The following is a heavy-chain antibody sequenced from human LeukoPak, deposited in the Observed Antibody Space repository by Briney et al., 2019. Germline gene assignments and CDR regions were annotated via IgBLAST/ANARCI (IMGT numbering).Heavy chain of an antibody. V-gene: IGHV4-61*09. CDR2: IYTSGST. Sequence: SQTLSLTCTVSGGSISSGSYYWSWIRQPAGKGLEWIGHIYTSGSTSYNPSLKSRVTISVDTSKNQFSLKLSSVTAADTAVYYCARLYYDYVWGSYRFDYWGQGTPVTVSS. J-gene: IGHJ4*02. CDR3: ARLYYDYVWGSYRFDY. D-gene: IGHD3-16*02. CDR1: GGSISSGSYY.